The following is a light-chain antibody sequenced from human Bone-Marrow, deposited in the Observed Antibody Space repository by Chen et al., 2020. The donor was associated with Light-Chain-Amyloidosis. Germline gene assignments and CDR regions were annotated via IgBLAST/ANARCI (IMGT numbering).Light chain of an antibody. Sequence: EIVLPQYPGTLSLSPGEGAKLSCRASQPISSNYLTWYQQKFGQAPRLLIYGSSSRATGIPARFTGGGSGTDFTLTINRLEPEDFAMYYCQQYGTSPLTFGGGTKVEIK. CDR2: GSS. CDR1: QPISSNY. CDR3: QQYGTSPLT. V-gene: IGKV3-20*01. J-gene: IGKJ4*01.